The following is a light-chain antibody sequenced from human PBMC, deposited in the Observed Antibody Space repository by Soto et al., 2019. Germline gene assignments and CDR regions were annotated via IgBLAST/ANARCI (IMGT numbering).Light chain of an antibody. CDR1: QSVSSY. CDR2: DAS. J-gene: IGKJ4*01. CDR3: QQRSNWPRT. Sequence: EIVLTQSPATLSLSPGERATLSCRASQSVSSYLAWYQQKPGQAPRLLIYDASNRATGIPARFSGSGSGTYSTLTISSLEPEDFAVYYCQQRSNWPRTFGGGTKVEIK. V-gene: IGKV3-11*01.